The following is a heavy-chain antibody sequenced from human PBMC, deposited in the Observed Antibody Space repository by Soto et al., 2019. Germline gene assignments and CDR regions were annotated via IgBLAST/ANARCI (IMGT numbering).Heavy chain of an antibody. CDR1: GFTFSSHT. CDR2: ISATGSDI. V-gene: IGHV3-21*01. CDR3: ARGYDVVRVPVAIRVGYFDH. J-gene: IGHJ4*02. Sequence: DLVESGGGLAKPGGALRLSCTDSGFTFSSHTMNWVLQAPGKGLEWVSSISATGSDIYYGDSVMGRFTISRDNAKNSLYLQLNNLRVEDTAVYYCARGYDVVRVPVAIRVGYFDHWGQGTVVTVSS. D-gene: IGHD3-16*01.